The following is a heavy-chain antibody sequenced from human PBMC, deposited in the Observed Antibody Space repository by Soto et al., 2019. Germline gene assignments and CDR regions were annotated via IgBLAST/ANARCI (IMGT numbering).Heavy chain of an antibody. V-gene: IGHV3-30-3*01. CDR1: GFTFSSHA. CDR2: ISYDGSNQ. J-gene: IGHJ4*02. Sequence: QVQLVESGGGVVQPGRSLRLSCAASGFTFSSHAMHWVRQAPGKGLEWVAFISYDGSNQHYADSVKGRFTISRDNSENTLYLQMNSLRGEDTAMYSCARDLGAWKFGYWGQGTLVTVSS. D-gene: IGHD1-1*01. CDR3: ARDLGAWKFGY.